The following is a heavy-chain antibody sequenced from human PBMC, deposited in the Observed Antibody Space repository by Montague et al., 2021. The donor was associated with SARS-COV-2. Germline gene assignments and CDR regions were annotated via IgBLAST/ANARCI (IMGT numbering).Heavy chain of an antibody. J-gene: IGHJ4*02. V-gene: IGHV2-5*01. CDR3: AHRPPDFYDSSWPLFDF. Sequence: PALGKPTQTLTLTCTFSGFSLTTSGVGVGWIRQPPGKALERLALIYWNDHKRYSPSLESRLTITKDTSKNQVVLTMTKMDPADTATYYCAHRPPDFYDSSWPLFDFWGQGAVVTVSS. CDR1: GFSLTTSGVG. CDR2: IYWNDHK. D-gene: IGHD3-22*01.